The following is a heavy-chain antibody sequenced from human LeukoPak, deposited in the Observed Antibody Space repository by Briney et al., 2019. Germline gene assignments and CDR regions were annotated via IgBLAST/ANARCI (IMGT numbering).Heavy chain of an antibody. D-gene: IGHD2-2*02. Sequence: GSLRLSCAASGFTVSSNYISWVRQAPGKGLEWVSVIYSGGSTYYADSVKGRFTISRDNSKNTLYLQMNSLRAEDTAVYYCARGFGVIPLDYWGQGTLVTVSS. V-gene: IGHV3-66*01. CDR3: ARGFGVIPLDY. J-gene: IGHJ4*02. CDR1: GFTVSSNY. CDR2: IYSGGST.